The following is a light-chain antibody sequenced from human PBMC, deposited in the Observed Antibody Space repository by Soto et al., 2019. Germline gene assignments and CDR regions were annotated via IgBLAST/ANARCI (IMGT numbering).Light chain of an antibody. V-gene: IGKV3-15*01. CDR2: GAS. J-gene: IGKJ4*01. Sequence: EKVLTQSPVTLSVSLGERATLSCRASQSITTNLAWYQQKPGQAPRLLIFGASNRATGIPARFSGSGSGTEFSLTSSSLQSEDSAIYYCQQYNDWPPLTFGGGTKVEIK. CDR1: QSITTN. CDR3: QQYNDWPPLT.